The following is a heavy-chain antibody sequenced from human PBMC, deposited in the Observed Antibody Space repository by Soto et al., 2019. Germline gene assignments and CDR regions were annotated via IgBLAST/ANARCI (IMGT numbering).Heavy chain of an antibody. V-gene: IGHV3-23*01. D-gene: IGHD3-3*01. Sequence: EVQLLQSGGGLVQPGGSLRLSCAASGFTFRSYAMSWVRQPPGKGLEWVAAINGGGGSTYYADSVKGRFTISRDNSKKFFFVEMKGRRPENRAVYPCAKGYFTSSRRIGSAPWGKETLVT. CDR2: INGGGGST. J-gene: IGHJ5*02. CDR3: AKGYFTSSRRIGSAP. CDR1: GFTFRSYA.